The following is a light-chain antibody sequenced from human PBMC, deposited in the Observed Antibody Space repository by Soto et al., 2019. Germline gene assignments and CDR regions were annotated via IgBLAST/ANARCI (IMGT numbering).Light chain of an antibody. CDR1: QSVNTSY. J-gene: IGKJ1*01. V-gene: IGKV3-20*01. Sequence: EIVVTQSPATLSVSPGERATLSCRASQSVNTSYLAWYQQKPGQAPRLLIYGASSRATGIPDRFSGSGSGTDFTLTISGLEPEDFAVYYCQQYGNSRGTFGQGTKVDIK. CDR3: QQYGNSRGT. CDR2: GAS.